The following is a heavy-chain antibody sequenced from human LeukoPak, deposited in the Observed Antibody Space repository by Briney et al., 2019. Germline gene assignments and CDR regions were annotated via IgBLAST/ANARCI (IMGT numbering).Heavy chain of an antibody. CDR3: AREVGYCSGGSCYSYFDY. Sequence: SETLSLTCAVSGGSINSSSSYYWGWIRQPPGKGLEWIGSIYYSGSTYHNPSLKSRVTISVDTSKNQFSLKLSSVTAADTAVYYCAREVGYCSGGSCYSYFDYWGQGTLVTVSS. D-gene: IGHD2-15*01. CDR1: GGSINSSSSYY. CDR2: IYYSGST. J-gene: IGHJ4*02. V-gene: IGHV4-39*07.